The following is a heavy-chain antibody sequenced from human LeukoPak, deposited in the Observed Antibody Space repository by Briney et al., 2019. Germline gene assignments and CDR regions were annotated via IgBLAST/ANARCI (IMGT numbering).Heavy chain of an antibody. CDR1: GFTFSSYW. J-gene: IGHJ5*02. D-gene: IGHD3-22*01. Sequence: GGSLRLSCAASGFTFSSYWMSWVRQAPGKGLEWVANIKQDGSEKYYVDSVKGRFTISRDNAKNSLYLQMNSLRAEDTAVYYCAGGHYYDSSGYSWWFDPWGQGTLVTVSS. CDR3: AGGHYYDSSGYSWWFDP. V-gene: IGHV3-7*01. CDR2: IKQDGSEK.